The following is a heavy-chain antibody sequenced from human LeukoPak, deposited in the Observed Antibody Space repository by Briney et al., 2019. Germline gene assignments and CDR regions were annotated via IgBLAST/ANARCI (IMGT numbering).Heavy chain of an antibody. CDR1: GGIFSSYT. V-gene: IGHV1-69*05. CDR2: ISPISGTT. D-gene: IGHD1-1*01. J-gene: IGHJ4*02. Sequence: ASVKVSCKASGGIFSSYTITLVRQAPGRGLEWMGGISPISGTTNYAQKFQGRVTITTDESTSTAYMELSSLRSEDTAVYYCATPPTGTTSTGEYYFVYWGQGTLVTVSS. CDR3: ATPPTGTTSTGEYYFVY.